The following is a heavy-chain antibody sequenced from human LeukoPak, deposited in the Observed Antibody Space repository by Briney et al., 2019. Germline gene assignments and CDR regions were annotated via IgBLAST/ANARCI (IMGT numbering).Heavy chain of an antibody. D-gene: IGHD2-2*02. J-gene: IGHJ3*02. CDR1: GFTFGDYA. Sequence: GGSLRLSCTASGFTFGDYAMSWVRQAPGKGLEWVGFIRSKAYGGTTEYAASVKGRFTISRDDSKSIAYLQMNSLKTEVTAVYYCTRYGERYCSSTSCYRVDAFDIWGQGTMVTVSS. CDR2: IRSKAYGGTT. V-gene: IGHV3-49*04. CDR3: TRYGERYCSSTSCYRVDAFDI.